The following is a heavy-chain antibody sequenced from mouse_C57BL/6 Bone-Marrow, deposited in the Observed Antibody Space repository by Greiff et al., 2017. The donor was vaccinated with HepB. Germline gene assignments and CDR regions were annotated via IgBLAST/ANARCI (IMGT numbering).Heavy chain of an antibody. CDR1: GYTFTSYG. CDR3: AKEKYYYGSSYVY. D-gene: IGHD1-1*01. CDR2: SYPRSGNT. J-gene: IGHJ2*01. V-gene: IGHV1-81*01. Sequence: QVQLQQSGAELARPGASVKLSCTASGYTFTSYGISWVQQSPGQGLEWIGESYPRSGNTYYNEKFKGKATLTADNSSSTAYMKLSSLTSEDSAVYFGAKEKYYYGSSYVYWGQGTALTVSA.